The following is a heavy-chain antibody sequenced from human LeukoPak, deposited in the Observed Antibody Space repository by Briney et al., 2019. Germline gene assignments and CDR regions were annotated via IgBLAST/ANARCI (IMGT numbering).Heavy chain of an antibody. CDR1: GYTFTSYD. V-gene: IGHV1-8*01. CDR3: ARALYCSGGSCYRRAEYFQH. CDR2: MNPNSGNT. D-gene: IGHD2-15*01. Sequence: ASVKVSCKASGYTFTSYDINWVRQATGQGLEWMGWMNPNSGNTGYAQKFQGRVTMTRNTSISTAYMELSSLRSEDTAVYYCARALYCSGGSCYRRAEYFQHWGQGTLVTVSS. J-gene: IGHJ1*01.